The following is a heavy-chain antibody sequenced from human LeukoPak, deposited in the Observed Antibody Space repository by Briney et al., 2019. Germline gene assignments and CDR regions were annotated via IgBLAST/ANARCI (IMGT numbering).Heavy chain of an antibody. CDR2: ISSSGSTI. CDR3: ARVFGVTTGFDY. Sequence: GGSLRLSCEASGFTFSTYSMNWVRQAPGKGLEWVSYISSSGSTIYYADSVKGRFTISRDNAKNSLYLQMNSLRAEDTAVYYCARVFGVTTGFDYWGQGTLVTVSS. J-gene: IGHJ4*02. CDR1: GFTFSTYS. V-gene: IGHV3-48*04. D-gene: IGHD4-17*01.